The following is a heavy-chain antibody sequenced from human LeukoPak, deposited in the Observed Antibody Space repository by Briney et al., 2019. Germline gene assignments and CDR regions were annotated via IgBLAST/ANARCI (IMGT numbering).Heavy chain of an antibody. CDR2: IYYSGST. V-gene: IGHV4-59*08. Sequence: PSETLSLTCTVSGGSLSSYYWSWIRQPPGKGLEWVGYIYYSGSTNYNPSLKSRVTISVDTSKNQFSLKLSSVTAADTAVYYCARLITYSFISSYWYFDLWGRGTLVTVSS. D-gene: IGHD3-22*01. CDR3: ARLITYSFISSYWYFDL. CDR1: GGSLSSYY. J-gene: IGHJ2*01.